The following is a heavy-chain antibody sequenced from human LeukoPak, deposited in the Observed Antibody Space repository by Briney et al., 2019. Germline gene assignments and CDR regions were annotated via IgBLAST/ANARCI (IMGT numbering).Heavy chain of an antibody. J-gene: IGHJ4*02. Sequence: SETLSLTCTVSGGSISTYYWSWIRQTPGKGLEWIGYIHYSGSTNYNPSLNSRVAISVDTSKNQFSLKVNSVTAADTAVYYCARGTHSSSPIPLDYWGQGTLVTVSS. CDR1: GGSISTYY. CDR2: IHYSGST. D-gene: IGHD6-6*01. V-gene: IGHV4-59*01. CDR3: ARGTHSSSPIPLDY.